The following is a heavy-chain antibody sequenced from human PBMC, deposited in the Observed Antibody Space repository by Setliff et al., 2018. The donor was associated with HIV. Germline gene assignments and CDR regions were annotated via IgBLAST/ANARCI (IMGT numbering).Heavy chain of an antibody. CDR2: ISNSGSTI. Sequence: GGSLRLSCAASGFTFSDYYMSWIRQAPGKGLEWVSYISNSGSTIYYADSVKGRFSISRDNAKNSLYLQMNSLRAEDTAVYYCARDIPPEYPGFDLWGQGTVVTVSS. V-gene: IGHV3-11*04. D-gene: IGHD6-6*01. CDR1: GFTFSDYY. J-gene: IGHJ3*01. CDR3: ARDIPPEYPGFDL.